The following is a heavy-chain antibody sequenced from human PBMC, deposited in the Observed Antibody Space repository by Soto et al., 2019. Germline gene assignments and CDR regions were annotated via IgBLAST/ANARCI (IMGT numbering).Heavy chain of an antibody. CDR3: ARGWGRRFDY. V-gene: IGHV4-34*01. CDR1: GGSFSGYY. J-gene: IGHJ4*02. Sequence: QVQLQQWGAGLLKPSETLSLTCAVYGGSFSGYYWNWIRQPPGKGLEWIGEINHSGSTNYNPSLKSRVTLSVDTSKNQFHLKLSSVTAADTAVYYCARGWGRRFDYWGQGTLVTVSS. D-gene: IGHD7-27*01. CDR2: INHSGST.